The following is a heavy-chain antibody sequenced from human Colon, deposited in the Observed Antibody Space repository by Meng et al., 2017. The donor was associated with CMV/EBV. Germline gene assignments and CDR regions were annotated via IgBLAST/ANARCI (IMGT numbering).Heavy chain of an antibody. CDR1: RFSFSNFA. J-gene: IGHJ4*02. CDR3: DGPDY. CDR2: INASGGRT. Sequence: GSMRLYCAASRFSFSNFAMSWDRQAPGKGLEWVSTINASGGRTHYADSVKGRFTISRDNSKNALFLQMNNLRVEDTAVYYCDGPDYWGQGTLVTVSS. V-gene: IGHV3-23*01.